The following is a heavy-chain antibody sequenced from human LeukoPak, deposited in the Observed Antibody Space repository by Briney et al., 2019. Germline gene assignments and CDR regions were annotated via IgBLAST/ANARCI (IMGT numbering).Heavy chain of an antibody. V-gene: IGHV3-53*01. Sequence: GGSLRLSCAASGFTVSSNYMSWVRQAPGKGLEWVSVIYSGGRTYCADSVKGRFTISRDNSKNTLYLQMNSLRAEDTAVYYCARGYCSGGTCYPVWFDYWGQGTLVTVSS. CDR1: GFTVSSNY. D-gene: IGHD2-15*01. J-gene: IGHJ4*02. CDR3: ARGYCSGGTCYPVWFDY. CDR2: IYSGGRT.